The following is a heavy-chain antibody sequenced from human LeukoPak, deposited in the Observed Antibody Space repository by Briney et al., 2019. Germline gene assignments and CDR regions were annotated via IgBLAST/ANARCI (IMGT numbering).Heavy chain of an antibody. CDR2: INSDGSGT. CDR3: ASGLVGGTNY. J-gene: IGHJ4*02. V-gene: IGHV3-74*01. Sequence: GRSLRLSCAASGFTFSSYWMHWVRQAPGKGLVLISNINSDGSGTTYADSVKGRFTISRDNAKNTLYLQMNSLRVEDTAVYYCASGLVGGTNYWGQGTLVTVSS. CDR1: GFTFSSYW. D-gene: IGHD1-26*01.